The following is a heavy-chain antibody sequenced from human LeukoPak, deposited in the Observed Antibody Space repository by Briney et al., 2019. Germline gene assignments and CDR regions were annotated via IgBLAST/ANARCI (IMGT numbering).Heavy chain of an antibody. D-gene: IGHD3-10*01. J-gene: IGHJ4*02. V-gene: IGHV1-2*02. CDR2: INLNSGGT. Sequence: ASVNVSCKASEYTFTGYYIHWVRQAPGQGLEWMGWINLNSGGTKYAPQFQGRGNMTSRTPNSTAYMDLTRLTSDDTAIHYCAKERGVGWRPGNLEYWGQGTLVTVSS. CDR1: EYTFTGYY. CDR3: AKERGVGWRPGNLEY.